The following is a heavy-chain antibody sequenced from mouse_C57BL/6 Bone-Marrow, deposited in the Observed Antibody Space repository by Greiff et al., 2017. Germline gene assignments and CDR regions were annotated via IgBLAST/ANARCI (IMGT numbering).Heavy chain of an antibody. V-gene: IGHV1-18*01. CDR3: ARPSYGFAY. D-gene: IGHD1-1*01. Sequence: RVEPGASVKIPCKASGYTFTDYNMDWVKQSHGKSLEWIGDINPNNGGTIYNQKFKGKATLTVDKSSSTAYMELRSLTSEDTAVYYCARPSYGFAYWGQGTLVTVSA. CDR1: GYTFTDYN. CDR2: INPNNGGT. J-gene: IGHJ3*01.